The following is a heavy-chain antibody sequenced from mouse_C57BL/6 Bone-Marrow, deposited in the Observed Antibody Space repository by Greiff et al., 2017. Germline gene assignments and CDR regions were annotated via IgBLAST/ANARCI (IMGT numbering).Heavy chain of an antibody. Sequence: EVKLMESGGDLVKPGGSLKLSCAASGFTFSSYGMSWVRQTPDKRLEWVATSSSGGSYTYYPDSVKGRFTISRDNAKNTLYLQMSSLKSEDTAMYYCARHRTTAFDYWGQGTTLTVSS. D-gene: IGHD1-2*01. V-gene: IGHV5-6*01. J-gene: IGHJ2*01. CDR2: SSSGGSYT. CDR3: ARHRTTAFDY. CDR1: GFTFSSYG.